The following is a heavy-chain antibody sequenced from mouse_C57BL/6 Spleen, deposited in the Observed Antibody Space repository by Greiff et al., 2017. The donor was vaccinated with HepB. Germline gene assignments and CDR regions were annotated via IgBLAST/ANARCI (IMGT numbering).Heavy chain of an antibody. Sequence: DVKLVESGGGLVQPGGSLKLSCAASGFTFSDYGMAWVRQAPRKGPEWVAFISNLAYSIYYADTVTGRFTISRENAKNTRYLEMSSLRSEDTAMYYCARHETEEEFAYWGQGTLVTVSA. V-gene: IGHV5-15*01. CDR2: ISNLAYSI. CDR1: GFTFSDYG. J-gene: IGHJ3*01. CDR3: ARHETEEEFAY.